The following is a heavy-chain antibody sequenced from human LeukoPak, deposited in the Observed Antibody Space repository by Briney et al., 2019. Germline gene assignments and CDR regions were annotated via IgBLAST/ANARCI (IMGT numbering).Heavy chain of an antibody. CDR1: GGTFSSYA. CDR3: ARGSDSSGYYFRGYFDY. Sequence: ASVXVSCKASGGTFSSYAISWVRQAPGQGLEWMGGIIPIFGTANYAQRFQGRVRITTDESTSTAYMELSSLRSEDTAVYYCARGSDSSGYYFRGYFDYWGQGTLVTVSS. D-gene: IGHD3-22*01. CDR2: IIPIFGTA. V-gene: IGHV1-69*05. J-gene: IGHJ4*02.